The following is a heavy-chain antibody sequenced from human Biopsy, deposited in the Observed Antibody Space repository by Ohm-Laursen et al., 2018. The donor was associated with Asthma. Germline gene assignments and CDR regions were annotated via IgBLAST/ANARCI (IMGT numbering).Heavy chain of an antibody. Sequence: SQTLSLTCAVSGGSISSGGYSWSWIRQPPGKGLEWIGYIYHSGNTYYNPSLKSRVTISVVRYKNQFSLKLSSVTAADTAVYYCASVKDGYNFDYWGQGTLVTVSS. D-gene: IGHD5-24*01. J-gene: IGHJ4*02. CDR3: ASVKDGYNFDY. CDR2: IYHSGNT. V-gene: IGHV4-30-2*01. CDR1: GGSISSGGYS.